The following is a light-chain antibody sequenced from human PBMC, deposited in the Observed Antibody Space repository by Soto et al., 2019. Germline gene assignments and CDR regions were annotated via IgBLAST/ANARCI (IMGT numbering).Light chain of an antibody. Sequence: VLPQSPGTLSLSAGDRATLSCRASQSVSSSSFAWYQQKPGQAPRLLIFGTSARATGIPERFRGSGSGTEFTRTITRLEPEDFAVYYCQQYDNSRFTFGRGTKLEIK. CDR3: QQYDNSRFT. CDR2: GTS. CDR1: QSVSSSS. V-gene: IGKV3-20*01. J-gene: IGKJ2*01.